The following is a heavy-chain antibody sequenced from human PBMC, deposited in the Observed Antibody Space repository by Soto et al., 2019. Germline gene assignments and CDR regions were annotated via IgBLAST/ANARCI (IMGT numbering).Heavy chain of an antibody. D-gene: IGHD6-19*01. V-gene: IGHV5-10-1*01. CDR1: GYSFTSYW. Sequence: GESLKISCKGSGYSFTSYWISWGRQMPGKGLEWMGTIDPTDSYIKYSPSFQGHVTISADTSISIAYLQWSSLKASDTAMYYCARRGGSGWFYGRDVWGKGTTVTASS. J-gene: IGHJ6*04. CDR2: IDPTDSYI. CDR3: ARRGGSGWFYGRDV.